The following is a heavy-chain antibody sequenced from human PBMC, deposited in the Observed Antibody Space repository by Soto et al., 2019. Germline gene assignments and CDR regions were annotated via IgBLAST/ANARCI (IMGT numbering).Heavy chain of an antibody. CDR3: ESGGYRPYGLDV. V-gene: IGHV3-11*05. Sequence: QVQLVESGGGLVKPGGSLRLSCAASGFTFSDYYMSWIRQAPGKGLEWVSYISDIDTYTNYADSVKGRFTLSRDNAETSLYLQMNSLRDEGTAVYYCESGGYRPYGLDVWCLGTTVTVSS. J-gene: IGHJ6*02. D-gene: IGHD3-16*01. CDR1: GFTFSDYY. CDR2: ISDIDTYT.